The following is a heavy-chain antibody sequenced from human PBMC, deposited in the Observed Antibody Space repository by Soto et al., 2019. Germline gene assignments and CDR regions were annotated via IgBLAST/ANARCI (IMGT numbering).Heavy chain of an antibody. CDR2: IWSSGSPI. CDR3: ARDAQELAPFGLDV. J-gene: IGHJ6*02. D-gene: IGHD3-10*01. V-gene: IGHV3-33*01. CDR1: GFPFSAFH. Sequence: QLQMVASGGGVVQPGTSLRLSCTASGFPFSAFHMHWVRQAPGKGLEWLAFIWSSGSPINYADSVKGRFTVSRDNSKNTLSLQMDSLRAEDSALYYCARDAQELAPFGLDVWAHGTTVTVSS.